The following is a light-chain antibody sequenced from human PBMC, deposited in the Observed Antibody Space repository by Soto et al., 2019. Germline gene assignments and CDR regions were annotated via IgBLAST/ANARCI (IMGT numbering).Light chain of an antibody. J-gene: IGLJ1*01. CDR1: SSNIGTNY. CDR3: AGWDDSLHGLL. CDR2: RNN. V-gene: IGLV1-47*01. Sequence: QSVLTQPPSASGTPEQRVTISCSGGSSNIGTNYVYWYQQLPGTAPKLLIYRNNLRPSGVPDRFSASKSGTSASLAISGLRSEDEADYFCAGWDDSLHGLLFGAGTKLTVL.